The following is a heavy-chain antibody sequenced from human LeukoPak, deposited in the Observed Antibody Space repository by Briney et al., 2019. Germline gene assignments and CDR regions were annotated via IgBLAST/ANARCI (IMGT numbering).Heavy chain of an antibody. J-gene: IGHJ5*02. Sequence: ASVKVSCKASGYTFSSSDLNWLRQAPARGLDWMGWMNPVSGNTGYPQKSQGRVTMARSTSISTGYMELSSLTSEETAVYYWVRDLYFDTLTGYYPGFDPWGQGTLVTVSS. CDR2: MNPVSGNT. CDR1: GYTFSSSD. CDR3: VRDLYFDTLTGYYPGFDP. V-gene: IGHV1-8*01. D-gene: IGHD3-9*01.